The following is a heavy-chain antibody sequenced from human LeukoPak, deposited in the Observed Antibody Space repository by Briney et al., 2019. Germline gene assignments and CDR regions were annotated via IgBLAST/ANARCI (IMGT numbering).Heavy chain of an antibody. CDR2: INPNSGGT. D-gene: IGHD1-1*01. J-gene: IGHJ4*02. V-gene: IGHV1-2*02. CDR3: ARDLSTSSNWELDY. Sequence: ASVTVSCKSSGYTFSDYYTHWVRQAPGQGLEWMGWINPNSGGTRYAQQFQGRVTMTRDTSIGTVCMELSTLRSDDTAVYYCARDLSTSSNWELDYWGQGTLVTVSS. CDR1: GYTFSDYY.